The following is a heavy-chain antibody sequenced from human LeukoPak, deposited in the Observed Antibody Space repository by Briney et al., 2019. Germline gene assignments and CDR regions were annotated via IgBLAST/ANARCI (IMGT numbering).Heavy chain of an antibody. V-gene: IGHV4-59*11. CDR3: ARGSTRADDY. Sequence: PLETLSLTCIVSGASISSHYWSWMRQPPGKRVEWIGYVYHDGTTNQNPSLKSRLAISIDTSRNQMSLKLYPMTAADTAMYYCARGSTRADDYWGQGILVTVS. D-gene: IGHD2/OR15-2a*01. CDR2: VYHDGTT. J-gene: IGHJ4*02. CDR1: GASISSHY.